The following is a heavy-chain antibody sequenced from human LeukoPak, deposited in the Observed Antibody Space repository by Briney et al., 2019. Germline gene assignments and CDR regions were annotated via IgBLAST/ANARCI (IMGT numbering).Heavy chain of an antibody. D-gene: IGHD3-9*01. CDR2: VSGRDTRT. J-gene: IGHJ4*02. V-gene: IGHV3-23*01. CDR3: AKWGDYDVLAGYYDSDY. Sequence: GGSLRLSCAASGFTFSNYAMSWVRQAPGKGLEWVSAVSGRDTRTYYTDSVKGRFTISRDNDKNTLYLQMNSLSAEDTAIYYCAKWGDYDVLAGYYDSDYWGQGTLVTVSS. CDR1: GFTFSNYA.